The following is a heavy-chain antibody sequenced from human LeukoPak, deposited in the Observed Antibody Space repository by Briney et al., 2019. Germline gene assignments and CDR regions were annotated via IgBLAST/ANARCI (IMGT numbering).Heavy chain of an antibody. CDR1: GFTFSSYA. J-gene: IGHJ4*02. CDR3: ARDRRGELSLSGNFDY. CDR2: ISYDGSNK. D-gene: IGHD3-16*02. Sequence: GGSLRLSCAASGFTFSSYAMHWVRQAPGKGLEWVAVISYDGSNKYYADSVKGRFTISRDNSKNTLYLQMNSLRAEDTAVYYCARDRRGELSLSGNFDYWGQGTLVTVSS. V-gene: IGHV3-30*04.